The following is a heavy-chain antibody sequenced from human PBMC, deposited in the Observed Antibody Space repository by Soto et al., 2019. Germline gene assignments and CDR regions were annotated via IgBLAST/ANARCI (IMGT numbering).Heavy chain of an antibody. CDR3: ARYYYDSSGYFWCSPRHNGMVV. CDR2: INHSGRT. J-gene: IGHJ6*02. V-gene: IGHV4-34*01. Sequence: KNTGKVLEWIGEINHSGRTNYNPSLNSRVTISVDTSKNPFSLKLSSVTAADTAVYYCARYYYDSSGYFWCSPRHNGMVVWGQAPTVTVS. D-gene: IGHD3-22*01.